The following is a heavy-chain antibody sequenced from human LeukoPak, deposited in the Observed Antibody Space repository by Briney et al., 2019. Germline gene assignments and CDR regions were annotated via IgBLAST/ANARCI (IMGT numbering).Heavy chain of an antibody. J-gene: IGHJ3*02. Sequence: GRSLRLSCAASGFTFSSYGMHWVRQAPGKGLEWVAVISYDGGNKYYADSVKGRFTISRDNSKNTLYLQMNSLRAEDTAVYYCAKALCGGDCYPDAFDIWGQGTMVTVSS. D-gene: IGHD2-21*02. V-gene: IGHV3-30*18. CDR3: AKALCGGDCYPDAFDI. CDR1: GFTFSSYG. CDR2: ISYDGGNK.